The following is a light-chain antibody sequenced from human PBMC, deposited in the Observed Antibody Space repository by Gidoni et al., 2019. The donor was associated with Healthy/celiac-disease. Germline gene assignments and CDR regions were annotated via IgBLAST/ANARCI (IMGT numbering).Light chain of an antibody. CDR3: QSADSRGTSVV. Sequence: SDELTQPPSVSVSPGQTARITCAGDALPKQYAYWYQQKPGQAPVLVIYKDSERPSGIPGRFSGSSSGTTVTLTISGVQAEDEADYSCQSADSRGTSVVFGGGTKLTVL. CDR1: ALPKQY. J-gene: IGLJ2*01. CDR2: KDS. V-gene: IGLV3-25*02.